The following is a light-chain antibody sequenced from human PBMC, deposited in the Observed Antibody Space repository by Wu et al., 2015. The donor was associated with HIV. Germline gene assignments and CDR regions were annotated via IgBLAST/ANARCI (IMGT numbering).Light chain of an antibody. Sequence: EIVLTQSPATLSLSPGERATLSCRASQSVSSYLAWYQQKPGQAPRLLIYDASNRATGIPARFSGSGSGTDFTLTISSLEPEDFAVYYCQQRSNWPLLTFGPDDQVDIK. CDR3: QQRSNWPLLT. CDR1: QSVSSY. V-gene: IGKV3-11*01. J-gene: IGKJ3*01. CDR2: DAS.